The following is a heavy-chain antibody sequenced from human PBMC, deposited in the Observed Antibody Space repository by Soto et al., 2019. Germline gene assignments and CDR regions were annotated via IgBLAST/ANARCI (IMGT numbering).Heavy chain of an antibody. Sequence: SETLSLSCAVSGGSIGNSSYYWGWVRQPPGKGLEWIGTIYYSGSTYYNPSLQSRVTISTDMSKNHFFLNLNSVTAADTAVYFCVRPSGSSGGWFHPWGQETWSPSPQ. CDR3: VRPSGSSGGWFHP. D-gene: IGHD3-10*01. CDR1: GGSIGNSSYY. J-gene: IGHJ5*02. V-gene: IGHV4-39*02. CDR2: IYYSGST.